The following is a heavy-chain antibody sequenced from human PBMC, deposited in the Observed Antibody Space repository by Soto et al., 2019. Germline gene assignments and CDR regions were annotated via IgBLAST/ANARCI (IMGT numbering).Heavy chain of an antibody. CDR3: TTDSYSTIIIVRFDY. V-gene: IGHV3-15*07. D-gene: IGHD3-22*01. J-gene: IGHJ4*01. Sequence: GGSLRLSCAASGFTFSNAWINWVRQAPGKGLEWVGRIKSKTDGGTTDYAEPVKGRFAISRDDSNNMVYLQMNSLKIEDTAVFYCTTDSYSTIIIVRFDYWGHGTLVTVSS. CDR1: GFTFSNAW. CDR2: IKSKTDGGTT.